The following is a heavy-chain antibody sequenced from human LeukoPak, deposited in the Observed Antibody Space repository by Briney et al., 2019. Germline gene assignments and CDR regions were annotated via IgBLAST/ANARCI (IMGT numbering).Heavy chain of an antibody. Sequence: SETLSLTCTVSGGSISGSSYFWGWIRQPPGKGLEWIGSIYYSGSTYYNPSLKSRVTISVDTSKNQFSLKLSSVTAADTAVYYCARDSGSYGDYFYYGMDVWGQGTTVTVSS. V-gene: IGHV4-39*02. CDR2: IYYSGST. J-gene: IGHJ6*02. D-gene: IGHD1-26*01. CDR1: GGSISGSSYF. CDR3: ARDSGSYGDYFYYGMDV.